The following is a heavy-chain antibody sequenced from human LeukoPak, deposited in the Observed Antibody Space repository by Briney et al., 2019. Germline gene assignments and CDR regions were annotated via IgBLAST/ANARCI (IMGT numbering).Heavy chain of an antibody. Sequence: GRSLRLSCAASGFTFSSYGMHWVRQAPGKGLEWVAVISYDGSNKYYADSVKGRFTISRDNSKNTLYLQMNSLRAEDTAVYYCVKGILRPAASRFDPWGQGTLVTVSS. CDR2: ISYDGSNK. CDR1: GFTFSSYG. D-gene: IGHD2-21*01. J-gene: IGHJ5*02. V-gene: IGHV3-30*18. CDR3: VKGILRPAASRFDP.